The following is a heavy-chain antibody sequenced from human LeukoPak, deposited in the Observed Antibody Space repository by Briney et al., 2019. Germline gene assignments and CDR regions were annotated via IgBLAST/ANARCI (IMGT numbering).Heavy chain of an antibody. V-gene: IGHV4-39*01. CDR2: IYYSGST. CDR1: GGSISSSSYY. J-gene: IGHJ4*02. D-gene: IGHD6-6*01. Sequence: SETLSLTCTVSGGSISSSSYYWGWIRQPPGKGLEWIGSIYYSGSTYYNPSLKSRVTISVDTSKNQFSLKLSSVTAADMAVYYCARIASSSSSAIDYWGQGTLVTVSS. CDR3: ARIASSSSSAIDY.